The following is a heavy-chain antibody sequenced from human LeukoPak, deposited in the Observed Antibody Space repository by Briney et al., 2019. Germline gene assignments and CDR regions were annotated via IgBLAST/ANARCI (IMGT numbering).Heavy chain of an antibody. V-gene: IGHV1-2*02. Sequence: ASVKVSCKASGYTFTGYYMHWVRQAPGQGLEWMGWINPNSGGTNYAQKFQGRVTMTRDTSISTAYMELSRLRSDDTAVYYCARASGYDSSGYYYVLDYWGQGTLVTVSS. CDR1: GYTFTGYY. D-gene: IGHD3-22*01. J-gene: IGHJ4*02. CDR2: INPNSGGT. CDR3: ARASGYDSSGYYYVLDY.